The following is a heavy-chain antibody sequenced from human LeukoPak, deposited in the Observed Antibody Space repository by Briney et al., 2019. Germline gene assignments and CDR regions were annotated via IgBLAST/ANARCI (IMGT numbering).Heavy chain of an antibody. J-gene: IGHJ4*02. D-gene: IGHD3-10*01. CDR3: ARHGNYYGSGSYY. Sequence: SEALSLTCSVSGGSMSSYYWSWIRQSPGKGLEWIGYIYHSGSTDYNSSLKSRVTISEDTSKKQFSLKLSSVTAADTAVYYCARHGNYYGSGSYYWGQGTLVTVSS. CDR1: GGSMSSYY. V-gene: IGHV4-59*08. CDR2: IYHSGST.